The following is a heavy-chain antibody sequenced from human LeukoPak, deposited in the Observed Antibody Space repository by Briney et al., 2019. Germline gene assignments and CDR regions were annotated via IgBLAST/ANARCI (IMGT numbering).Heavy chain of an antibody. CDR3: ARRGFSDY. CDR2: ISNSGNT. J-gene: IGHJ4*02. Sequence: PSETLSLTCTVSGASISVYHWSWIRQPPGKGLVWIGLISNSGNTNYNPPLKRRVPISVDTSQKQFSLKLSSVTAADTAVYYCARRGFSDYWGQGTLVTVSS. V-gene: IGHV4-4*08. CDR1: GASISVYH. D-gene: IGHD3-10*01.